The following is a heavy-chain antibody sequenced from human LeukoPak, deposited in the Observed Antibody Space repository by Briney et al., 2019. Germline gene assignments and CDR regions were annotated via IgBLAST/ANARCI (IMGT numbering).Heavy chain of an antibody. J-gene: IGHJ4*02. CDR1: GFSFRNYW. V-gene: IGHV3-7*01. Sequence: GGSLRLSCAAAGFSFRNYWMGWVRQAPGKGLEWVANTKPDGSAEYYADSVRGRFTASRDNANNLLYLHMNRLRAEDTAVYYCARDGGLHTNFDYWGQGTLLTVSS. CDR2: TKPDGSAE. CDR3: ARDGGLHTNFDY. D-gene: IGHD2-15*01.